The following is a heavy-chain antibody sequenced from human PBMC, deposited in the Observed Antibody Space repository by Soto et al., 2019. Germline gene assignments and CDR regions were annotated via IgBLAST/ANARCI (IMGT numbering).Heavy chain of an antibody. Sequence: QVQLQESGPGLVKPSQTLSLTCTVSGGSISSGGYYWSWIRQHPGKGLEWIGYIYYSGSTYYNPYLKSRVTISVDTSKNQFSLKLSSVTAADTAVYYCARGLQNYFWSGYYYYYYGMDVWGQGTTVTVSS. D-gene: IGHD3-3*01. CDR3: ARGLQNYFWSGYYYYYYGMDV. J-gene: IGHJ6*02. CDR1: GGSISSGGYY. V-gene: IGHV4-31*03. CDR2: IYYSGST.